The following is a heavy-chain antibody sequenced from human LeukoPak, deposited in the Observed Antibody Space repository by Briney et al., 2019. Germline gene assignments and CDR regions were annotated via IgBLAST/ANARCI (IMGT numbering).Heavy chain of an antibody. D-gene: IGHD1-7*01. Sequence: RGGSLRLSCAASGFTFSSHWMHWVRQAPGKGLVWVSRINSDGSITSYADSVKGRFTISRDNAKNTLYLQMNSLRAEDTAVYYCARDDWNSNWFDPWGQGTLVTVSS. CDR3: ARDDWNSNWFDP. J-gene: IGHJ5*02. CDR2: INSDGSIT. CDR1: GFTFSSHW. V-gene: IGHV3-74*01.